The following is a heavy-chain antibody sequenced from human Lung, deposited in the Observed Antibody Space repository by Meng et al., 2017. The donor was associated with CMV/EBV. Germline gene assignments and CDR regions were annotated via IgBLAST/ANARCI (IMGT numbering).Heavy chain of an antibody. CDR2: INPNSGGT. CDR1: GYTFTGYY. J-gene: IGHJ6*02. D-gene: IGHD6-6*01. CDR3: ARRGSSSCYYYGMDV. V-gene: IGHV1-2*02. Sequence: SGYTFTGYYMHWVRQAPGQGLEWMGRINPNSGGTNYAQKFQGRVTMTRDTSISTAYMELSRLRSDDTAVYYCARRGSSSCYYYGMDVWGQGTTVTVSS.